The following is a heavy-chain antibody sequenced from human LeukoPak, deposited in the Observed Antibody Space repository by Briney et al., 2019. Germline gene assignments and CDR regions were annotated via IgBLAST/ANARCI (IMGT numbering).Heavy chain of an antibody. Sequence: SEXLSLTCTVSGGSISSGSYYWSWIRQPAGKGLEWIGRIYTSGSTNYNPSLTSRVTISVDTSKNQFSLKLSSVTAADTAVYYCARDDPTAEGWFDPWGQGTLVTVSS. J-gene: IGHJ5*02. CDR3: ARDDPTAEGWFDP. V-gene: IGHV4-61*02. CDR2: IYTSGST. CDR1: GGSISSGSYY.